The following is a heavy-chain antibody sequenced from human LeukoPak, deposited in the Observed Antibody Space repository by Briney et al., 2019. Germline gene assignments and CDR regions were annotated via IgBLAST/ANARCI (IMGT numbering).Heavy chain of an antibody. CDR2: INGGGSST. CDR3: ARGSEIPDY. J-gene: IGHJ4*02. Sequence: GGSLRLSCAASGFTFSNYWMHWVRQAPGKGLVWVSRINGGGSSTTYADSVKGRFTISRDNAKNTLYLQMNSLRGEDTAVYYCARGSEIPDYWGQGTLVTVSS. D-gene: IGHD2-2*02. CDR1: GFTFSNYW. V-gene: IGHV3-74*01.